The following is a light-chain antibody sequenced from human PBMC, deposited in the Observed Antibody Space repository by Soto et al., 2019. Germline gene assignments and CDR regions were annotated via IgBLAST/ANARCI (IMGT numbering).Light chain of an antibody. CDR3: QQYNTWPRT. CDR1: QSVSNN. Sequence: EIVMTQSPATLSVSPGERATLSCRASQSVSNNLAWYQQKPGQAPRLLIFGASTRATGFPARLSGSGSGTEFTLTVSSLQSEDFAVYYCQQYNTWPRTFGQGTKVEIK. V-gene: IGKV3-15*01. J-gene: IGKJ1*01. CDR2: GAS.